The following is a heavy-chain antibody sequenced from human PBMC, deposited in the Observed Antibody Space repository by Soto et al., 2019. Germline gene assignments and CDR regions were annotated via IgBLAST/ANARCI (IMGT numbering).Heavy chain of an antibody. J-gene: IGHJ6*02. CDR1: GGTFSNYA. CDR3: ARAHAGYDSSGYPSMDV. CDR2: IIPIFGTA. V-gene: IGHV1-69*13. Sequence: ASLKVSCKASGGTFSNYAISWVRQAPGQGLEWMGGIIPIFGTANYAQKFQGRVTITADESTSTAYMELSSLRSEDTAVYYCARAHAGYDSSGYPSMDVWGQGPTVTVSS. D-gene: IGHD3-22*01.